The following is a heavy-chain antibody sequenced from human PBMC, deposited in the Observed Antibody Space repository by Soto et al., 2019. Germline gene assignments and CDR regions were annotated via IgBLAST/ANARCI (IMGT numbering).Heavy chain of an antibody. CDR2: ISYDGSNK. J-gene: IGHJ4*02. Sequence: VQLVESGGGVVQPGRSLRLSCAASGFTFSSYGMHWVRQAPGKGLEWVAVISYDGSNKYYADSVKGRFTISRDNSKNTLYLQMNSLRAEDTAVYYCAKLPDPLYYFDYWGQGTLVTVSS. V-gene: IGHV3-30*18. CDR1: GFTFSSYG. CDR3: AKLPDPLYYFDY.